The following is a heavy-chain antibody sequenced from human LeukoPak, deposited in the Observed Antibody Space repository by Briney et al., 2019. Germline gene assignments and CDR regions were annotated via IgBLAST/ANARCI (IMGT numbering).Heavy chain of an antibody. CDR1: GGSISSYY. V-gene: IGHV4-59*01. J-gene: IGHJ4*02. CDR3: ARVEVRPMVRGVIDY. Sequence: SETLSLTCTVSGGSISSYYWSWMRQPPGKGLEWIGYIYYSGNTNYNPSLKSRVTISVDTSKNQFSLKLSSVTAADTAVYYCARVEVRPMVRGVIDYWGQGTLVTVSS. CDR2: IYYSGNT. D-gene: IGHD3-10*01.